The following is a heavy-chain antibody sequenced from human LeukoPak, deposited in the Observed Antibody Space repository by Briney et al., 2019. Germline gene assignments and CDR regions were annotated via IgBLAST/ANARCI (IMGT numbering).Heavy chain of an antibody. CDR3: ARDGGEYSSSWYVY. D-gene: IGHD6-13*01. V-gene: IGHV4-4*02. CDR1: GGSLSSSNW. J-gene: IGHJ4*02. Sequence: NPSETLSLTCAVSGGSLSSSNWWSWVRQPPGKGLEWIGEIYHSGSTNYNPSLKSRVTISVDKSKNQFSLKLSSVTAADTAVYYCARDGGEYSSSWYVYWGQGTLVTVSS. CDR2: IYHSGST.